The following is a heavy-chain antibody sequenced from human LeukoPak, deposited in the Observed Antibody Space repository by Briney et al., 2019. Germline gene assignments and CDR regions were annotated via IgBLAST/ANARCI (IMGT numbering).Heavy chain of an antibody. V-gene: IGHV3-21*01. CDR3: ARVGVATITAFDI. J-gene: IGHJ3*02. Sequence: GGSLRLSCAASGFTFSCYSMNWVRQAPGKGLEWVSSISSSSSYIYYADSVKGRFTISRDNAKNSLYLQMNSLRAEDTAVYYCARVGVATITAFDIWGQGTMVILSS. CDR1: GFTFSCYS. D-gene: IGHD5-12*01. CDR2: ISSSSSYI.